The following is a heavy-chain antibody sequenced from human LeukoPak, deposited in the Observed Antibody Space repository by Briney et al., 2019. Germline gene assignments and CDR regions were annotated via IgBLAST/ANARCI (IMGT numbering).Heavy chain of an antibody. CDR3: ARGRQRQQLVNFHGY. J-gene: IGHJ4*02. D-gene: IGHD6-13*01. CDR2: INHSGST. CDR1: GFTFSSYW. V-gene: IGHV4-34*01. Sequence: PGGSLRLSCAASGFTFSSYWMSWIRQPPGKGLEWIGEINHSGSTNYNPSLKSRVTISLDTSKNQFSLKVRSVTAADTAVYYCARGRQRQQLVNFHGYWGQGTLVTVSS.